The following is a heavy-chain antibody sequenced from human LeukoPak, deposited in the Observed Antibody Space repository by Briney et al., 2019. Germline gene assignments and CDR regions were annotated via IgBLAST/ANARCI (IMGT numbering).Heavy chain of an antibody. CDR3: ARAERLPLDY. CDR1: GYTFTVYY. Sequence: ASVKVSCKASGYTFTVYYIHWVRQAPGQGLEWMGWIDPNSGGTNYAQKFQGRVTMTRDTSINTAYMELSRLRSDDSAVYYCARAERLPLDYWGQGARVTVSS. J-gene: IGHJ4*02. D-gene: IGHD1-1*01. V-gene: IGHV1-2*02. CDR2: IDPNSGGT.